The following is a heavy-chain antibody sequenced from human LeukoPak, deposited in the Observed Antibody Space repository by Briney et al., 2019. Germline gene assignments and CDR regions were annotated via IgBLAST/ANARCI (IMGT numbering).Heavy chain of an antibody. D-gene: IGHD4-23*01. CDR2: LSSDGSTT. CDR1: GFSLSSYW. CDR3: ARDGGYSDFEY. Sequence: PGGSLRLSCEASGFSLSSYWMHWVRQAPGKGLVWVSRLSSDGSTTSYADSVKGRFTISRDNAKNTLYLQMNSLRVEDSAVYYCARDGGYSDFEYWGQGTLVTVSS. V-gene: IGHV3-74*01. J-gene: IGHJ4*02.